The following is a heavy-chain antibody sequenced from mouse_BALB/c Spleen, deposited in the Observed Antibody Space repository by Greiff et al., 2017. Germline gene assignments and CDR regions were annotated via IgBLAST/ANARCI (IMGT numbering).Heavy chain of an antibody. Sequence: EVQLVESGGGLVQPGESRKLSCAASGFTFSSFGMHWVRQAPEKGLEWVAYISSGSSTIYYADTVKGRFTISRDNPKNTLFLQMTSLRSEDTAMYYCARYYYGSSFYAMDYWGQGTSVTVSS. CDR2: ISSGSSTI. D-gene: IGHD1-1*01. CDR1: GFTFSSFG. CDR3: ARYYYGSSFYAMDY. J-gene: IGHJ4*01. V-gene: IGHV5-17*02.